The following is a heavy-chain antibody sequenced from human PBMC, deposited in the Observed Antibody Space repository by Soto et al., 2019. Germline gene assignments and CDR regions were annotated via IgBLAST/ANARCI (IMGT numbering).Heavy chain of an antibody. D-gene: IGHD6-19*01. Sequence: QTLSVTCAISGDSVSSTSAACSWIRQSPSRGLEWLGRTYYRSKWYSDYAVSVKSRITINPDTSKNQFSLQLNSVTPEDTAVYYCARGSYYSGWVWGQGTLVTVYS. CDR3: ARGSYYSGWV. CDR2: TYYRSKWYS. J-gene: IGHJ4*02. V-gene: IGHV6-1*01. CDR1: GDSVSSTSAA.